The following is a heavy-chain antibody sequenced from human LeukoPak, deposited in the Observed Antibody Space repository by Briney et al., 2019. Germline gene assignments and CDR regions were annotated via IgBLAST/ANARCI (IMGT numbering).Heavy chain of an antibody. V-gene: IGHV1-2*02. CDR2: MNPVSGGT. J-gene: IGHJ5*02. Sequence: GASVKVSCKTSGYTFTPYYIHWVRQAPGQGLEWMGCMNPVSGGTNYAQRFQGRVTMTRDSSISTAYIQLSSLRSDDTADTAVYYCARGVGSSWFDPWGQGTLLTVSS. CDR3: ARGVGSSWFDP. D-gene: IGHD2-15*01. CDR1: GYTFTPYY.